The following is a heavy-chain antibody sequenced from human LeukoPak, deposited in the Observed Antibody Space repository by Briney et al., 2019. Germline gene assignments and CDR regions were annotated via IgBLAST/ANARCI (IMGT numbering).Heavy chain of an antibody. CDR1: GFTFSQYW. CDR3: ARDLYASGSYDY. V-gene: IGHV3-7*04. J-gene: IGHJ4*02. CDR2: IKQDGSEK. D-gene: IGHD3-10*01. Sequence: TGGSLRLSCAASGFTFSQYWMGWVRQAPGKGLEWVANIKQDGSEKNYVDPVKGRFTISRDNAKNSLYLQMNILRAEDTAVYYCARDLYASGSYDYWGQGTLVTVAS.